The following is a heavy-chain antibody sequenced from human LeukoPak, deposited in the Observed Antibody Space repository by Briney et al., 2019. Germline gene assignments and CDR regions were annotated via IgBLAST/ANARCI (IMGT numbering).Heavy chain of an antibody. Sequence: ASVKVSCKASGYTFTSYDINWVRQATGQGLEWMGWMNPNSGNTGYAQKFQGRVTMTRNTSIRTAYMELSSLRSEDTAVYYCARGQGTTRPPSFDYWGQGTLVTVSS. D-gene: IGHD4-17*01. V-gene: IGHV1-8*01. CDR3: ARGQGTTRPPSFDY. J-gene: IGHJ4*02. CDR2: MNPNSGNT. CDR1: GYTFTSYD.